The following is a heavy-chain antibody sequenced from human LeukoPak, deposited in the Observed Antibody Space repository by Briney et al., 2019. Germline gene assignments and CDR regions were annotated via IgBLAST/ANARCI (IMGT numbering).Heavy chain of an antibody. D-gene: IGHD3-16*01. V-gene: IGHV4-31*03. J-gene: IGHJ1*01. Sequence: SQTLSLTCTVSGGSITSGGHYWSWVRQHPGKGLEWIGCIYDSRFTYYNPSLKSRVTISVDSSENQLSLKLSSVTAADTAVYYCAGGGNAEYFHHWGQGTLVTVSS. CDR2: IYDSRFT. CDR1: GGSITSGGHY. CDR3: AGGGNAEYFHH.